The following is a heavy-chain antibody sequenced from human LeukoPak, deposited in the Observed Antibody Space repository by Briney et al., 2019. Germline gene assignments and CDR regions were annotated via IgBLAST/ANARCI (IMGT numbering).Heavy chain of an antibody. CDR1: GFTFSSYW. D-gene: IGHD2-8*01. CDR2: IKQDGSVK. Sequence: GGSLRLSCAASGFTFSSYWMTWVRQAPGKGLEWVANIKQDGSVKQYVGSVKGRFTISRDNAKNSLYLQMNSLRAEDTAVYYCARDTNGWNDYWDQGTLVTVSS. J-gene: IGHJ4*02. V-gene: IGHV3-7*01. CDR3: ARDTNGWNDY.